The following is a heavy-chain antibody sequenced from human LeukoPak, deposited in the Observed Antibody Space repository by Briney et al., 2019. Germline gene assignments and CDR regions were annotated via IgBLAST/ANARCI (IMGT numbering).Heavy chain of an antibody. Sequence: GGSLRLSCAASGFTFSSYSMNWVRQAPGKRLEWVSSISSSRSYIYYADSVKGRFTISRDNAKNSLYLQMNSLRAEDTAVYYCARGYGSGSYDYYYYGMDVWGQGTTVTVSS. CDR2: ISSSRSYI. CDR3: ARGYGSGSYDYYYYGMDV. V-gene: IGHV3-21*01. J-gene: IGHJ6*02. CDR1: GFTFSSYS. D-gene: IGHD3-10*01.